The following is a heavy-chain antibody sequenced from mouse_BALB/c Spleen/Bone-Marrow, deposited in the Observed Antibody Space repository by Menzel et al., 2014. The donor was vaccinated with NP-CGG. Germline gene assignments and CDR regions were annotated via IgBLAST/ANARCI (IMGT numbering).Heavy chain of an antibody. CDR1: GFTFSNYG. J-gene: IGHJ3*01. D-gene: IGHD2-4*01. Sequence: EVMLVESGGGLVKSGGSLKLSCAASGFTFSNYGMSWVRQTPEKRLEWVATISGGGSYTFYSDSVKGRFTISRDNAKNNLHLQLSSLRSEDTALYYCARHAYYDQTEVSFVYWGQGTLVTVSA. V-gene: IGHV5-9-2*01. CDR3: ARHAYYDQTEVSFVY. CDR2: ISGGGSYT.